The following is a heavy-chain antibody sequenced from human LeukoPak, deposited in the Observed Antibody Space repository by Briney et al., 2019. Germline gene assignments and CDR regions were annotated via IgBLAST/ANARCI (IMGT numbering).Heavy chain of an antibody. CDR2: IFYRGTT. V-gene: IGHV4-39*01. Sequence: PSETLSLTCSVSGGSISRSNYFWGWIRQPPGMGLEWIGSIFYRGTTYYNPSLKSRVTISVDTSRNHFSLRLSSVTAADTAVYYCARHEEEDGYNATTPDYWGQGTLVTVSS. CDR1: GGSISRSNYF. CDR3: ARHEEEDGYNATTPDY. D-gene: IGHD5-24*01. J-gene: IGHJ4*02.